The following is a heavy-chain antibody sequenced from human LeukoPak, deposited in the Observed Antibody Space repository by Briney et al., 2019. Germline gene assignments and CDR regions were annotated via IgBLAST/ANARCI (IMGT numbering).Heavy chain of an antibody. Sequence: PSETLSLTCAVSGGSISSSNWWSWVRQPPGKGLEWIGEIYHSGSTNYNPSLKSRVTISVDKSKNQFSLKLSSVTAADTAVYYCARATTDYYNSSGYQYYFDYWGQGTLVTVSS. CDR3: ARATTDYYNSSGYQYYFDY. J-gene: IGHJ4*02. D-gene: IGHD3-22*01. CDR2: IYHSGST. V-gene: IGHV4-4*02. CDR1: GGSISSSNW.